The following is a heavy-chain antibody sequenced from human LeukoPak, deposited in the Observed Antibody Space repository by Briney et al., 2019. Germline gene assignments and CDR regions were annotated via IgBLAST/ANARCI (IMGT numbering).Heavy chain of an antibody. D-gene: IGHD6-19*01. CDR2: INHSGST. CDR1: GGSFSGYY. CDR3: ASLSSSGWYGEQFDY. J-gene: IGHJ4*02. V-gene: IGHV4-34*01. Sequence: PSETLSLTCAVYGGSFSGYYWSWIRQPPGKGLEWIGEINHSGSTNYNPSLKSRVTISVDTSKNQFSLKLSSVSAADTAVYYCASLSSSGWYGEQFDYWGQGTLVTVSS.